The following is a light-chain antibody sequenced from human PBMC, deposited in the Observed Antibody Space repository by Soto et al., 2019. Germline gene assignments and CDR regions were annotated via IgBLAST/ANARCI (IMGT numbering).Light chain of an antibody. CDR1: HDIGNY. CDR3: QHSDHLPL. Sequence: DIQMTQSPPYLSASIGDRVTITCQASHDIGNYLNWYQHKPGKAPNLVIYGAFNLETWVPSRFSGGGSGTDFTFIISCLRPEDIATYYCQHSDHLPLFGPGTKVDF. J-gene: IGKJ3*01. CDR2: GAF. V-gene: IGKV1-33*01.